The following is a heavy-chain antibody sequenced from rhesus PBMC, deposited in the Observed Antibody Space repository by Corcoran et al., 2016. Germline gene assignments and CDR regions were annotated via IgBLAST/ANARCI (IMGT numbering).Heavy chain of an antibody. CDR3: ARRRIAAATYYFDY. CDR1: GGSISSNY. J-gene: IGHJ4*01. V-gene: IGHV4-122*02. CDR2: ISYSGST. D-gene: IGHD6-31*01. Sequence: QLQLQESGPGLVKPSETLSLTCAVSGGSISSNYWSWIRQPPGKGLECIGYISYSGSTNYNPSLKNRVTISKDPSKNQFSLKLSSVTAADTAVYYCARRRIAAATYYFDYWGQGVLVTVSS.